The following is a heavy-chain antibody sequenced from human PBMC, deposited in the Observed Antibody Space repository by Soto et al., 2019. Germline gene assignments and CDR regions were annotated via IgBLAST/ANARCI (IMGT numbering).Heavy chain of an antibody. J-gene: IGHJ4*02. CDR3: AKLRGFSSSATPDF. Sequence: GGSLRLSCAASGFTFSSFAMSWVRQAPGKGLEWVSLIRDSGDDTYYADPVKGRFTISRDNSGNTLYLQVNSLRAEDTAVYYCAKLRGFSSSATPDFWGQGTLVTVSS. CDR2: IRDSGDDT. CDR1: GFTFSSFA. V-gene: IGHV3-23*01. D-gene: IGHD2-2*01.